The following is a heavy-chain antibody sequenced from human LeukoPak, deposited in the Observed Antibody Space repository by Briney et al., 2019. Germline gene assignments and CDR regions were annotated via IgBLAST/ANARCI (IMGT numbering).Heavy chain of an antibody. J-gene: IGHJ5*02. D-gene: IGHD3-22*01. Sequence: GVSLRLSCAASGFTFSSYAMHWVRQAPGKGLEWVAVISYYASNKYYADSVKGRFTISRDNSKNTLYLQMNSLRAEDTAVYYCARGARHYYDSSGYIPGNWFDPWGQGTLVTASS. V-gene: IGHV3-30-3*01. CDR2: ISYYASNK. CDR3: ARGARHYYDSSGYIPGNWFDP. CDR1: GFTFSSYA.